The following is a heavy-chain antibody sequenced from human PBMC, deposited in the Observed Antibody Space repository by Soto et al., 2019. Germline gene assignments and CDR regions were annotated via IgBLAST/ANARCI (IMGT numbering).Heavy chain of an antibody. Sequence: PGGSLRLSCAASGFTFSSYAMSWVRQAPGKGLEWVSAISGSGGSTYYADSVKGRFTISRDNSKNTLYLQMNSLRAEDTAVYYCAKVVFIGGVIAAAWDVGAKGTTVTVP. J-gene: IGHJ6*03. CDR1: GFTFSSYA. CDR3: AKVVFIGGVIAAAWDV. V-gene: IGHV3-23*01. CDR2: ISGSGGST. D-gene: IGHD6-13*01.